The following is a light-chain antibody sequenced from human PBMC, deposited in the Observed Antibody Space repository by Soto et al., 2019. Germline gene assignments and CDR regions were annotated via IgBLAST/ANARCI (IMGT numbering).Light chain of an antibody. J-gene: IGKJ4*01. CDR2: ASS. CDR1: QAIRND. Sequence: AIQMTQFPSSLSASVGDRVTITCRASQAIRNDLGWYQWKPGKAPRLLIYASSTLQSGVPSRFSGSRSGTEFTLTINGLQPEDAATYYCLQDYNYPLTFGGGTKVEIK. V-gene: IGKV1-6*01. CDR3: LQDYNYPLT.